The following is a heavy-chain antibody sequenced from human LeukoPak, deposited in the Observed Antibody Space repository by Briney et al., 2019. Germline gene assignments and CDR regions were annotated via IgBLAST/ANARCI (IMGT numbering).Heavy chain of an antibody. Sequence: GASVKVSCKASGYTFTSCYMHWVRQAPGQGLEWMGIINPSGGSTSYAQKFQGRVTMTRDTSTSTVYMELSSLRSEDTAVYYCARDTPSSDCSSTSCSQGEYYYYYYGMDVWGQGTTVTVSS. D-gene: IGHD2-2*01. J-gene: IGHJ6*02. CDR3: ARDTPSSDCSSTSCSQGEYYYYYYGMDV. CDR1: GYTFTSCY. V-gene: IGHV1-46*01. CDR2: INPSGGST.